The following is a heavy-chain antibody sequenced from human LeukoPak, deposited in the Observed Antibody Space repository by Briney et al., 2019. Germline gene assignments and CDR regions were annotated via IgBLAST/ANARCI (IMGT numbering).Heavy chain of an antibody. J-gene: IGHJ5*02. CDR1: GGSFSGYY. Sequence: PSETLSLTCAVYGGSFSGYYWSWIRQPPGKGLEWIGEINHSGSTNYNPSLKSRVTISVDTSKNQFSLKLSSVTAADTAVYYCARHNYDILTGYYTNWFDPWGQGTLVTVSS. CDR3: ARHNYDILTGYYTNWFDP. CDR2: INHSGST. V-gene: IGHV4-34*01. D-gene: IGHD3-9*01.